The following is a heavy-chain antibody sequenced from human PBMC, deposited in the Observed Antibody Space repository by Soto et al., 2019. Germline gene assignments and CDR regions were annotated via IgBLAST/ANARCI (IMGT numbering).Heavy chain of an antibody. CDR3: ARVERYYDILTGYYYYGMDV. D-gene: IGHD3-9*01. Sequence: GGSLRLSCAASGFTFSSYWMHWVRQAQGKGLVWVSRINSDGSSTSYADSVKGRFTISRDNAKNTLYLQMNSLRAEDTAVYYCARVERYYDILTGYYYYGMDVWGQGTTVTVSS. V-gene: IGHV3-74*01. J-gene: IGHJ6*02. CDR2: INSDGSST. CDR1: GFTFSSYW.